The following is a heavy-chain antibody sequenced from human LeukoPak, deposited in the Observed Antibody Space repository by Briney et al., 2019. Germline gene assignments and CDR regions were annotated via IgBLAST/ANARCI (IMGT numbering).Heavy chain of an antibody. D-gene: IGHD1-1*01. CDR3: ATHWRGR. J-gene: IGHJ4*02. V-gene: IGHV3-7*03. CDR2: IKEDGSRR. CDR1: GFSLSGYW. Sequence: GGSLRLSCAASGFSLSGYWMSWVRQAPGKGPEWVANIKEDGSRRYYSESVRGRFTISRDNSENSLYLQMNSLRAEDTAVYYCATHWRGRWGQGTLVTVSS.